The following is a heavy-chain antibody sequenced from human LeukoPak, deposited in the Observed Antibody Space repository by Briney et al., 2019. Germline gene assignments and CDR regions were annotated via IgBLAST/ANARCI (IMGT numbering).Heavy chain of an antibody. D-gene: IGHD6-6*01. CDR3: ARFDYGSSSLDY. CDR2: IYYSGST. J-gene: IGHJ4*02. Sequence: SETLSLTCTVSGGSIRYSSYYWGWIRQPPGKGLEWIGSIYYSGSTYYNPSLKSRVTISVDTSMSKNQFSLKVTSVTAADTAVYYCARFDYGSSSLDYWGQGTLVTVSS. CDR1: GGSIRYSSYY. V-gene: IGHV4-39*01.